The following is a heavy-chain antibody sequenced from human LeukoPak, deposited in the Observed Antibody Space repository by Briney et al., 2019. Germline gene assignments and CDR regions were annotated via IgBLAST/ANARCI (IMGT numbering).Heavy chain of an antibody. D-gene: IGHD3-22*01. V-gene: IGHV4-59*01. J-gene: IGHJ4*02. CDR1: GGSISSYY. CDR3: ARMSSGYYPNFDY. Sequence: SETLSLTRTVSGGSISSYYWSWIRQPPGKGLEWIGYIYYSGSTNYNPSLKSRVTISVDTSKNQFSLKLSSVTAADTAVYYCARMSSGYYPNFDYWGQGTLVTVSS. CDR2: IYYSGST.